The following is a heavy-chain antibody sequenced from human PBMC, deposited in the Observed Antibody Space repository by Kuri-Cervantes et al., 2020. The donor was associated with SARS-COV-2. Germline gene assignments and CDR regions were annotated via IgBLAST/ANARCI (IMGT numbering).Heavy chain of an antibody. CDR1: GFIFSDYY. Sequence: GESLKISCTASGFIFSDYYMTWIRQAPGKGLEWVSNIGPSGTTKYYADSVKGRFTISRDNSKNTLYLQMNSLRAEDTAVYYCARGEALYYYMDVWGKGTTVTVSS. CDR2: IGPSGTTK. J-gene: IGHJ6*03. V-gene: IGHV3-11*04. CDR3: ARGEALYYYMDV.